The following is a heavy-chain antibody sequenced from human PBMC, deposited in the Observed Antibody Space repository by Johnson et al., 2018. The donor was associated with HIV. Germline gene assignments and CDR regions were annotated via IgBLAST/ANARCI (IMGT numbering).Heavy chain of an antibody. CDR3: AILAGLDYGDSLDAFDI. D-gene: IGHD4-17*01. CDR2: IYSGGST. Sequence: VQVLESGGGLVQPGGSLRLSCAASGFTVSSNYMSWVRQAPGKGLEWVSVIYSGGSTYYADSVKGRFTISRDNSKNTLYLQMNSLRAEDTAVYYCAILAGLDYGDSLDAFDIWGQGTMVTVSS. CDR1: GFTVSSNY. J-gene: IGHJ3*02. V-gene: IGHV3-66*01.